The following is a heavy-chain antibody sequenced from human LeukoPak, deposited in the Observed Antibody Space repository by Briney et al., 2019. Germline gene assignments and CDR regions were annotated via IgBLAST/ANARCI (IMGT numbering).Heavy chain of an antibody. V-gene: IGHV4-59*11. D-gene: IGHD5-18*01. Sequence: PETLSLTCTVSGVSISRHHWRLIRQPPGKGLELIGYIYYSGSTNYNPSLKSRVTISVDTSKKQFSLKLSSVTAADTAVYYCARSGYSYGADAFDIWGQGTMVTVSS. CDR3: ARSGYSYGADAFDI. J-gene: IGHJ3*02. CDR1: GVSISRHH. CDR2: IYYSGST.